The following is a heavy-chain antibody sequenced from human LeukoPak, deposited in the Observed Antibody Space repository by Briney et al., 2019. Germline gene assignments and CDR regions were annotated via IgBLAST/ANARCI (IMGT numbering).Heavy chain of an antibody. Sequence: ASVKVSCKASGYTFTSYYMHWVRQAPGQGLEWMGIINPSGGSTSYAQKFQGRVTMTRDTSTSTVYMELSSLRSDDTAVYYCARVNIPPLEWLALGYWGQGTLVTVSS. D-gene: IGHD3-3*01. CDR2: INPSGGST. V-gene: IGHV1-46*01. CDR1: GYTFTSYY. J-gene: IGHJ4*02. CDR3: ARVNIPPLEWLALGY.